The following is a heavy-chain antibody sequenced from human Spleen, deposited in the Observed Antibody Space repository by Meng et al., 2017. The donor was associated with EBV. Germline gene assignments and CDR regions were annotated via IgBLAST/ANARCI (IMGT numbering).Heavy chain of an antibody. D-gene: IGHD6-19*01. CDR1: GGTFGNYA. Sequence: QVQLVQVGAGLKKPGSSVKASGKAPGGTFGNYAISWVRQAPGQGLEWMGGIIPMFGTTDYAESFQGNVTITADKSTGTAYMELNSLKSEDTAVYYCARESIAVAGMGWFDPWGQGTLVTVSS. V-gene: IGHV1-69*06. CDR3: ARESIAVAGMGWFDP. J-gene: IGHJ5*02. CDR2: IIPMFGTT.